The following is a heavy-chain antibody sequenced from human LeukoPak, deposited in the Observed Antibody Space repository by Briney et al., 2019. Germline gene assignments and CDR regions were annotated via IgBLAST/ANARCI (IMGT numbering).Heavy chain of an antibody. CDR1: GYTFTSYG. D-gene: IGHD4-23*01. J-gene: IGHJ5*02. V-gene: IGHV1-18*01. Sequence: ASVKVSCKASGYTFTSYGISWVRQAPGQGLEWMGWISAYNGNTNYAQKLQGRVTMTTDTSTSTAYMELRSLRSDDTAVYYCARGDGGNTLYNYFDPWGQGTLVTVSS. CDR3: ARGDGGNTLYNYFDP. CDR2: ISAYNGNT.